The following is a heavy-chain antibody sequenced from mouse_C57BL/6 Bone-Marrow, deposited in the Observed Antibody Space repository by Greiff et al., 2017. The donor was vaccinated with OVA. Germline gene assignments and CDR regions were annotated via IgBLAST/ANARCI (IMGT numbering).Heavy chain of an antibody. Sequence: EVKLVESAGGLVQPGSSMKLSCTASGFTFSDYYMAWVRQVPEKGLEWVANINYDGSSTYYLDSLKSRFIISRDNAKNILYLQMSSLKSEDTATYYCARGYYAMDYWGQGTSVTVSS. J-gene: IGHJ4*01. CDR2: INYDGSST. CDR3: ARGYYAMDY. CDR1: GFTFSDYY. V-gene: IGHV5-16*01.